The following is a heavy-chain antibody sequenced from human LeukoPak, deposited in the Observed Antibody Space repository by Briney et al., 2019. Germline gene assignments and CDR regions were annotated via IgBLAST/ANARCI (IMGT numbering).Heavy chain of an antibody. CDR2: IIPILGIA. D-gene: IGHD6-13*01. CDR1: GGTFSSYA. J-gene: IGHJ4*02. V-gene: IGHV1-69*04. CDR3: ARDRDSSSWYSYFDY. Sequence: VASVKVSCKASGGTFSSYAISWVRQAPGQGLEWMGRIIPILGIANYAQKFQGRVTITADKSTSTAYMELSSLRSEDTAVYYCARDRDSSSWYSYFDYWGQGTLVTVSS.